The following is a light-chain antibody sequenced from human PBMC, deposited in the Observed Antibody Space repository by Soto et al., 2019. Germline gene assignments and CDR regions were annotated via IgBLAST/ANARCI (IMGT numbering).Light chain of an antibody. J-gene: IGKJ1*01. Sequence: EIGMTQSPASLSVSPGERATLSCRASQSVSSNLAWYQQKPGQAPRLLIHGASARATGIPDRFSGSGSGTEFTLTISSLQSEDVAVYYCQQYNNWMWTFGQGTKVDIK. V-gene: IGKV3-15*01. CDR2: GAS. CDR1: QSVSSN. CDR3: QQYNNWMWT.